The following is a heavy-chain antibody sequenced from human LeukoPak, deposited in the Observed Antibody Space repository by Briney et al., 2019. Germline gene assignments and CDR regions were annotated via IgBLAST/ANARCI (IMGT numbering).Heavy chain of an antibody. Sequence: GRSLRLSCAASGFTFDDYAMHWVRQAPGKGLEWVSGISWNSGSIGYADSVKGRFTISRDNAKNSLYLQMNSLRAEDTALYYCAKDGYDSSGYFDYWGRGTLVTVSS. J-gene: IGHJ4*02. D-gene: IGHD3-22*01. CDR1: GFTFDDYA. CDR3: AKDGYDSSGYFDY. CDR2: ISWNSGSI. V-gene: IGHV3-9*01.